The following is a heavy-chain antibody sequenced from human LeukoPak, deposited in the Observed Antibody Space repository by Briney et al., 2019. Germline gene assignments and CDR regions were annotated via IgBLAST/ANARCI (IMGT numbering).Heavy chain of an antibody. D-gene: IGHD3-3*01. CDR1: GGSFSGYY. V-gene: IGHV4-30-4*08. J-gene: IGHJ4*02. CDR2: IYYSGST. Sequence: SETLSLTCAVYGGSFSGYYWSWIRQPPGKGLEWIGYIYYSGSTYYNPSLKSRVTISVDTSKNQFSLKLSSVTAADTAVYYCAKALGGIFGVVFVLWGQGTLVTVSS. CDR3: AKALGGIFGVVFVL.